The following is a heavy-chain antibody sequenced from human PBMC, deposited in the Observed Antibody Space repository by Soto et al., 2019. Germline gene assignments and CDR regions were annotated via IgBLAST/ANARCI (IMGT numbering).Heavy chain of an antibody. CDR1: GGTFSSYA. Sequence: GASVKGSCKASGGTFSSYAISWVRQAPGQGLEWMGGIIPIFGTANYAQKFQGRVTITRDTSASTAYTELSSLRSEDTAVYYCARDKITGLIDYWGQGTLVTVSS. J-gene: IGHJ4*02. D-gene: IGHD2-8*02. CDR2: IIPIFGTA. CDR3: ARDKITGLIDY. V-gene: IGHV1-69*05.